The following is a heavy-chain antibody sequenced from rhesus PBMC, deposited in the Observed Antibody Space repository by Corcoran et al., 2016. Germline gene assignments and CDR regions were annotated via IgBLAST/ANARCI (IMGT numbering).Heavy chain of an antibody. V-gene: IGHV4-160*01. CDR1: GGSISSNY. J-gene: IGHJ2*01. CDR2: IYGSGGST. Sequence: QVQLQESGPGLVKPSETLSLTCAVSGGSISSNYWSWIRQAPGKGLEWFGRIYGSGGSTDYNPSLKSRVTISTDTSKNQFSLKLSSVTAADTAVYYCARDLRIVGTTRDWYFDIWGPGTPITISS. CDR3: ARDLRIVGTTRDWYFDI. D-gene: IGHD1-44*01.